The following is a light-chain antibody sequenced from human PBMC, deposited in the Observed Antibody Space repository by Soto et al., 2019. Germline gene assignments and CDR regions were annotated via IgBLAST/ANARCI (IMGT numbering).Light chain of an antibody. CDR3: QQLNSYPLN. CDR1: QGISTY. CDR2: AAS. J-gene: IGKJ4*01. V-gene: IGKV1-9*01. Sequence: IQLTQSPSSLSASVGDRVTITCRASQGISTYLAWYQKKPGKAPKLLIYAASNLESGVTSRFSGSGSGTDFTLTISSLQADDFATDYCQQLNSYPLNFGGGTKVDIK.